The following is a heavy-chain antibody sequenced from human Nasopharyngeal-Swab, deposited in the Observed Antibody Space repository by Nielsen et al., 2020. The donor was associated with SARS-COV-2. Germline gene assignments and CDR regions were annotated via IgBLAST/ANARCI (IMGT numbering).Heavy chain of an antibody. CDR2: IYTSGST. D-gene: IGHD6-13*01. J-gene: IGHJ5*02. CDR3: AGDVGIAAAGNWFDP. V-gene: IGHV4-4*07. Sequence: WIRQPPGKGLEWIGRIYTSGSTNYNPSLKSRVTMSVDTSKNQFSLKLSSVTAADTAVYYCAGDVGIAAAGNWFDPWGQGTLVTVSS.